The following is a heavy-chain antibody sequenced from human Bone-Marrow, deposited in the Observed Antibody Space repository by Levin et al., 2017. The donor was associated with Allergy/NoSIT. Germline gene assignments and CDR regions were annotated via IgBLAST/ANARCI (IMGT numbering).Heavy chain of an antibody. D-gene: IGHD5-12*01. CDR2: ISYDGANK. CDR3: VREDSGYGTWFDP. J-gene: IGHJ5*02. V-gene: IGHV3-30*04. CDR1: GFTFSSYN. Sequence: GGSLRLSCEASGFTFSSYNMPWVRQAPGKGLEWVAVISYDGANKYYADSVKGRFTVSRDNSKNMLYLHLNRLRPEDTAVYYCVREDSGYGTWFDPWGQGTLVTVSS.